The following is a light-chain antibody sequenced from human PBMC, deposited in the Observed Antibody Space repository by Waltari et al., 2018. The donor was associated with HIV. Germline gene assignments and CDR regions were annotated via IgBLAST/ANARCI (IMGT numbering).Light chain of an antibody. CDR3: SSYTSSSTQV. CDR2: EVS. Sequence: QSALTQPASVSGSPGPSLTIAFTGPNRDVGGYNYVSWYQQHPGKAPKLIIHEVSIRPSGVSNRFSGSKSGNTASLTISGLQAEDVADYYCSSYTSSSTQVFGGGTKLTVL. V-gene: IGLV2-14*01. CDR1: NRDVGGYNY. J-gene: IGLJ3*02.